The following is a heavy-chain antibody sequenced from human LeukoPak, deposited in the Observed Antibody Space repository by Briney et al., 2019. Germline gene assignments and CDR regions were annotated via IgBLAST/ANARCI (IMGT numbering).Heavy chain of an antibody. Sequence: ASVKVSCKASGYTFTGYYMHWVRQAPGQGLEWMGRINPNSGGTNYAQKFQGRVTTTRDTSISTAYMELSRLRSDDTAVYYCAKGDIVVVPAAMRYFDYWGQGTLVTVSS. CDR2: INPNSGGT. CDR3: AKGDIVVVPAAMRYFDY. V-gene: IGHV1-2*06. CDR1: GYTFTGYY. J-gene: IGHJ4*02. D-gene: IGHD2-2*01.